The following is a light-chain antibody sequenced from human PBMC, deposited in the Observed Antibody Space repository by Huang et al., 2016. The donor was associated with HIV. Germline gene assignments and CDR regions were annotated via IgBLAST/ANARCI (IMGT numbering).Light chain of an antibody. Sequence: DIVMTQTPLFLSVTPGEPASISCNASRSLFHGDDGNIHLDWYVQRPGQSPHLIIYTLSFRASGVPDRFSGDGAGSDFTLKITRVEAEDAGIYYCMQRLEFPYTFGQGTKLHIK. J-gene: IGKJ2*01. CDR3: MQRLEFPYT. CDR2: TLS. V-gene: IGKV2-40*01. CDR1: RSLFHGDDGNIH.